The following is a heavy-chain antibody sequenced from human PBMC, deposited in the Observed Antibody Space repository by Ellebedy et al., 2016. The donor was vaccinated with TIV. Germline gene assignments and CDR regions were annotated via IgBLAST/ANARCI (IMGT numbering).Heavy chain of an antibody. D-gene: IGHD6-19*01. Sequence: GESLKISCAASGFTFSLYSMNWVRQAPGKGLEWISYISSGSSSIYYADSVKGRFTITRDNDKNLLYRQMRRLRVEETAVYYCARDFRQWLAPGDALDVWGQGTTVTVSS. CDR2: ISSGSSSI. CDR3: ARDFRQWLAPGDALDV. CDR1: GFTFSLYS. V-gene: IGHV3-48*01. J-gene: IGHJ6*02.